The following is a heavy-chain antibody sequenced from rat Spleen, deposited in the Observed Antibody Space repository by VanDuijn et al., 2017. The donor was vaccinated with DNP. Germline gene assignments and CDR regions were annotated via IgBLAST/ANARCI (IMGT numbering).Heavy chain of an antibody. CDR3: ASWAPIAPISTSNY. V-gene: IGHV5-20*01. Sequence: EVQLVESGGGLVQPGRSLKVSCAASGFTFSDHYMAWVRQALTKGLEWVASISYEGDSTYYRDSVKGRFTISRDNAKSTLYLQMNILRSEDTATYYCASWAPIAPISTSNYWGQGVMVTVSS. D-gene: IGHD1-2*01. CDR2: ISYEGDST. CDR1: GFTFSDHY. J-gene: IGHJ2*01.